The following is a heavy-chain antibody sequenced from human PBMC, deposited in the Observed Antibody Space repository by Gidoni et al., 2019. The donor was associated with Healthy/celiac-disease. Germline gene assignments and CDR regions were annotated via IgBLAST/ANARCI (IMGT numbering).Heavy chain of an antibody. CDR1: GGSITSVGYY. CDR2: IYYSGST. J-gene: IGHJ6*03. V-gene: IGHV4-39*01. Sequence: QLQLQESGPGLVKPSEPLSLTSPVSGGSITSVGYYWGWIRQPPGKGLEWIGSIYYSGSTYYNPSLKSRVTISVDTSKNQFSLKLSSVTAADTAVYYCASHTTSFPYYYYYMDVWGKGTTVTVSS. D-gene: IGHD2-2*01. CDR3: ASHTTSFPYYYYYMDV.